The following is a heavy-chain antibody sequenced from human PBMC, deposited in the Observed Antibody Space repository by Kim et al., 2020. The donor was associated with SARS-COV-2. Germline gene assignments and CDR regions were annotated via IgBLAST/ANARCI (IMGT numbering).Heavy chain of an antibody. J-gene: IGHJ3*02. Sequence: TLSLTCTVSGGSTSSGGHYWSWIRQHPEKGLEWIGYIYYTGSTYYKASLKSRVIISLDTSKNQFSLELSSVTAADTAVYYCARGSGTPAAIRGRAFDIWGQGTMVTVSS. CDR1: GGSTSSGGHY. D-gene: IGHD2-2*01. CDR3: ARGSGTPAAIRGRAFDI. V-gene: IGHV4-31*03. CDR2: IYYTGST.